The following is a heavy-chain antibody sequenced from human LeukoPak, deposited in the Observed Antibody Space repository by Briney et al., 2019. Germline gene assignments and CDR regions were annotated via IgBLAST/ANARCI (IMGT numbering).Heavy chain of an antibody. CDR3: ARRIRGAGGYYYYYGMDV. J-gene: IGHJ6*02. CDR2: IIPILGIA. Sequence: ASVKVSCKASGGTFSSYAISWVRQAPGQGLEWMGRIIPILGIANYAQKFQGRVTITADKSTSTAYMELSSLRSEDTAVYYCARRIRGAGGYYYYYGMDVWGQGTTVTVSS. V-gene: IGHV1-69*04. CDR1: GGTFSSYA. D-gene: IGHD3-10*01.